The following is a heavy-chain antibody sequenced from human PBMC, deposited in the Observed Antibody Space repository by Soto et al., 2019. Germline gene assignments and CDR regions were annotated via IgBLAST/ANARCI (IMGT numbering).Heavy chain of an antibody. V-gene: IGHV4-59*01. J-gene: IGHJ4*02. D-gene: IGHD3-3*01. CDR1: GGSISSYY. CDR3: ATTPLLYDFWSGYFFDY. Sequence: PSETLSLTCTVSGGSISSYYWSWIRQPPGKGLEWIGYIYYSGSTNYNPSLKSRVTISVDTSKNQFSLKLSSVTAADTAVYYCATTPLLYDFWSGYFFDYWGQGTLVTVSS. CDR2: IYYSGST.